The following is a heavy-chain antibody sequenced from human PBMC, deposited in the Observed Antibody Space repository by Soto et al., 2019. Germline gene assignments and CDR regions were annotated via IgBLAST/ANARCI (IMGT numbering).Heavy chain of an antibody. CDR2: IYHSGST. V-gene: IGHV4-30-2*01. CDR3: ARVGPPADP. CDR1: GGSISSGGYS. J-gene: IGHJ5*02. Sequence: SETLSLTCAVSGGSISSGGYSWSWIRQPPGKGLEWIGYIYHSGSTYYNPSLKSRVTISVDRSKNQFSLKLSSVTAADTAVYYCARVGPPADPWGQGTLVTVSS.